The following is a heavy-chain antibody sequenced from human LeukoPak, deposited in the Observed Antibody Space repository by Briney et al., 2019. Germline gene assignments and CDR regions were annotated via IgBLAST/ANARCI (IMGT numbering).Heavy chain of an antibody. D-gene: IGHD5-12*01. CDR3: ARRYTGYGILDY. CDR2: ISDSSSYT. Sequence: PGGSLRLSCAASRFTFSSYAMSWVRQAPGKGLEWVSYISDSSSYTDYADSVKGRFTISRDNSKNSLYLQMNSLRAEDTAVYYCARRYTGYGILDYWGQGTLVTVSS. J-gene: IGHJ4*02. V-gene: IGHV3-21*05. CDR1: RFTFSSYA.